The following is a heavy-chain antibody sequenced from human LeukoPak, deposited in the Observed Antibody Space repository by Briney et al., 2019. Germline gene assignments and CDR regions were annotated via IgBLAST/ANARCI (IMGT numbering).Heavy chain of an antibody. D-gene: IGHD3-10*01. V-gene: IGHV3-7*03. J-gene: IGHJ3*02. CDR3: AKERGTSGECAFDI. CDR2: IKPDGSEK. Sequence: GGSLRLSCAASGFTFSSNWMSWVCQAPGKGLEWVANIKPDGSEKYYVDSVKGRFTISRDNAKNSLYLQMNSLRADDTAVYYCAKERGTSGECAFDIWGQGTMVTVSS. CDR1: GFTFSSNW.